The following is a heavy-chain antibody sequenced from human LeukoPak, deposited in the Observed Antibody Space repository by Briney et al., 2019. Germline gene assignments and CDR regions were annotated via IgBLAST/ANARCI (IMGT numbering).Heavy chain of an antibody. CDR2: ISYDGSNK. D-gene: IGHD2-15*01. Sequence: PGGSLRLSCAASGFTFNTYGMHWVRQAPGKGLEWVAVISYDGSNKYYADSVKGRFTISRDNSKNTLYLQMNSLRAEDTAVYYCARDLQSGGGSFAVDYWGQGTLVTVSS. V-gene: IGHV3-30*19. CDR1: GFTFNTYG. CDR3: ARDLQSGGGSFAVDY. J-gene: IGHJ4*02.